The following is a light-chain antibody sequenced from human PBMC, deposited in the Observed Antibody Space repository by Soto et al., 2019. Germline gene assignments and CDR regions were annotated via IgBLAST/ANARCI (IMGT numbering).Light chain of an antibody. J-gene: IGKJ2*01. CDR1: QSISNW. CDR2: EAS. Sequence: DIQMTQSPSTLSASVGDRVTITFRASQSISNWLAWYQQKPGRAPNLLIYEASTLQIGVPSRFSGAGSGTEFTLTISTLQPDDVATYYCQQYNGFSYTFGQGTKLEIK. V-gene: IGKV1-5*03. CDR3: QQYNGFSYT.